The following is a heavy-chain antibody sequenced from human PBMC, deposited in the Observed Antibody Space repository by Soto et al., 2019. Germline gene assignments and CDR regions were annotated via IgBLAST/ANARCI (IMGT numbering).Heavy chain of an antibody. V-gene: IGHV1-69*06. CDR3: ARDSWNYDDAFDI. D-gene: IGHD1-7*01. CDR1: GGTFSSYA. CDR2: IITIFGTA. J-gene: IGHJ3*02. Sequence: SVPVSCQASGGTFSSYAISWVRQAPGQGLEWMGGIITIFGTANYAQKFQGRVTITADKSTSTAYVELSSLRSEDTAVYYCARDSWNYDDAFDIWGQGTMVTVSS.